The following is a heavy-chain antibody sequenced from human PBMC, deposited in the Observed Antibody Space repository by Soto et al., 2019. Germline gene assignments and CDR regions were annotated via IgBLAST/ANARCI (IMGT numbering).Heavy chain of an antibody. CDR1: GGSISSYY. CDR2: IYYSGST. Sequence: PSETLALTCTVSGGSISSYYWSWIRQPPGKGLEWIGYIYYSGSTNYNPSLKSRVTISVDTSKNQFSLKLRSVTAADTAVYYCARDRPYYYDSSGYYYVFDYWGQGNLVTVSS. D-gene: IGHD3-22*01. CDR3: ARDRPYYYDSSGYYYVFDY. J-gene: IGHJ4*02. V-gene: IGHV4-59*01.